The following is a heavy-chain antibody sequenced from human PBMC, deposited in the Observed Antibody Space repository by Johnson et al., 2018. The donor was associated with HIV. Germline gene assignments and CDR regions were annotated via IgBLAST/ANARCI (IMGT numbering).Heavy chain of an antibody. V-gene: IGHV3-53*01. CDR1: GFSVSSNY. Sequence: EVQLVESGGGLIQPGGSLRLSCAASGFSVSSNYMSWVRQAPGKGLEWVSVIYSGGTTYYADYVKGRLPISRDKSNNTLVLQMNSLRAEDTAVYYCARTAMTPVTSSPDAFDIWGQGTMVTVSS. D-gene: IGHD4-17*01. CDR3: ARTAMTPVTSSPDAFDI. CDR2: IYSGGTT. J-gene: IGHJ3*02.